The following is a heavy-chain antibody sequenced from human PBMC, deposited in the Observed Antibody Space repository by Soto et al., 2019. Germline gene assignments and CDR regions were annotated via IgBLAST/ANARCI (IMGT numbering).Heavy chain of an antibody. Sequence: PGGSLRLSCAASGFTFSSYAMHWVRQAPGNGLEWVASISSSGTSIYYADSVKGRFSISRDNDKNSVYLAMNSLRVDDTAVYYCARDRGYNFGTYGGASDFWSQGTLVTVSS. CDR1: GFTFSSYA. J-gene: IGHJ4*02. V-gene: IGHV3-48*03. CDR3: ARDRGYNFGTYGGASDF. D-gene: IGHD3-16*01. CDR2: ISSSGTSI.